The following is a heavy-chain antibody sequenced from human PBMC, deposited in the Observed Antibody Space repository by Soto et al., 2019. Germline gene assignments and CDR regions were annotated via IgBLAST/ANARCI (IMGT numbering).Heavy chain of an antibody. CDR2: IYYSGST. V-gene: IGHV4-59*01. J-gene: IGHJ4*02. D-gene: IGHD3-16*02. CDR3: ASSNTYYDYVWGSYRYTPFDY. CDR1: GGSISSYY. Sequence: PSETLSLTCTVSGGSISSYYWSWIRQPPGKGLEWIGYIYYSGSTNYNPSLKSRVTISVDTSKNQFSLKLSSVTAADTAVYYRASSNTYYDYVWGSYRYTPFDYWGQGTLVTVSS.